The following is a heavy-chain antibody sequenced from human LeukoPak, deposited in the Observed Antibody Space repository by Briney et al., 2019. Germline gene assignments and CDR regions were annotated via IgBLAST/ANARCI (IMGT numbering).Heavy chain of an antibody. CDR2: SSPIDGKP. J-gene: IGHJ4*02. Sequence: ASVKVSCKASGYTFTKYDINWVRQAPGQGLEWMGWSSPIDGKPGYARKFQGRVTMTSDTSTGTVYMEMSSLTSEDTAAYYCVRVTSGRLDFDYWGQGTQVTVSS. V-gene: IGHV1-8*01. CDR1: GYTFTKYD. CDR3: VRVTSGRLDFDY. D-gene: IGHD6-19*01.